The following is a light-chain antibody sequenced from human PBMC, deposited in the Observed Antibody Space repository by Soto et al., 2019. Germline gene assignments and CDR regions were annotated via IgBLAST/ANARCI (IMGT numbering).Light chain of an antibody. V-gene: IGLV2-8*01. J-gene: IGLJ2*01. CDR1: SSDVGGYNY. CDR2: EVS. CDR3: SSYAGSNNFKV. Sequence: QSVLTQPPSASGSPGQSVTISCTGTSSDVGGYNYVSWYQQHPGKAPKLMIYEVSKRPSGVPDRFSGSKSGNTASLTVTGLQAADEADYYCSSYAGSNNFKVFGGGTKLTVL.